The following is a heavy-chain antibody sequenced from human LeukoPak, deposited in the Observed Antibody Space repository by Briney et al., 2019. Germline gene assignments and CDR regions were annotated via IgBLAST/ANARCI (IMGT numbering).Heavy chain of an antibody. J-gene: IGHJ6*02. D-gene: IGHD6-13*01. Sequence: GGSLRLSCAASGFTFSSYVMSWVRQAPGKGLEWVSAISGSGGSTYYADSVKGRFTISRDNSKNTLYLQMNSLRAEDTAVYYWASSPGGSWTYYYYYGMDVWGQGTPVTVSS. CDR1: GFTFSSYV. CDR2: ISGSGGST. CDR3: ASSPGGSWTYYYYYGMDV. V-gene: IGHV3-23*01.